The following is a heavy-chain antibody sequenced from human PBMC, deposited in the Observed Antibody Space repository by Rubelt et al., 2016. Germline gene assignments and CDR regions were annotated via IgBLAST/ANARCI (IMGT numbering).Heavy chain of an antibody. V-gene: IGHV3-64D*06. CDR3: ARRGPRGTYSNGMDHFYYGFDV. J-gene: IGHJ6*02. Sequence: GGLVQPGGSLGLSCSASGFTFSSYAMHWVRQAPGKGLEYISALSANGGSPFYADSVKGRFTISRDNSKNTLYLQMSSLGAGDTAVYYCARRGPRGTYSNGMDHFYYGFDVWGQGTTVTVSS. CDR1: GFTFSSYA. D-gene: IGHD1-1*01. CDR2: LSANGGSP.